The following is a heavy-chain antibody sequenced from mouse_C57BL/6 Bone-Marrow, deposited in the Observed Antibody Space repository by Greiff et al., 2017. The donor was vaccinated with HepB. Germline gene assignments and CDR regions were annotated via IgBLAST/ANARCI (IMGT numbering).Heavy chain of an antibody. J-gene: IGHJ4*01. V-gene: IGHV14-4*01. CDR2: IDPENGDT. D-gene: IGHD3-3*01. CDR3: TTEGAMDY. Sequence: EVQVVESGAELVRPGASVKLSCTASGFNIKDDYMHWVKQRPEQGLEWIGWIDPENGDTEYASKFQGKATITADTSSNTAYLQLSSLTSEDTAVYYCTTEGAMDYWGQGTSVTVSS. CDR1: GFNIKDDY.